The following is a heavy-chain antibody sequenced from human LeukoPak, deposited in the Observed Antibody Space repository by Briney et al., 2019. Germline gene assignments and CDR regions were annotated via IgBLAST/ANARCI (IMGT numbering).Heavy chain of an antibody. V-gene: IGHV1-2*02. D-gene: IGHD5-24*01. J-gene: IGHJ4*02. CDR3: ARWDGYNDGVDY. CDR2: INPNSGGT. Sequence: GASVKVSCKASGYTFTGYYMRWVRQAPGQGLEWMGWINPNSGGTNYAQKFQGRVTMTRDTSISTACMELSRLRSDDTAVYYCARWDGYNDGVDYWRQENLLTVSS. CDR1: GYTFTGYY.